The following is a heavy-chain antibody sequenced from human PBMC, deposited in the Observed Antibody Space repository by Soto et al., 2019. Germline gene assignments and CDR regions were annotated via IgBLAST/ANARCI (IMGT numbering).Heavy chain of an antibody. CDR2: IYYSGST. V-gene: IGHV4-59*01. CDR3: ASQMASEAPFDY. CDR1: GGSISSYY. Sequence: SETLSLTWTVSGGSISSYYWSWIRQPPGKGLEWIGYIYYSGSTNCNPSLKSRVTISVDTSKNQFSLKLSSVTAADTAVYYCASQMASEAPFDYWGQGTLVTVSS. D-gene: IGHD5-12*01. J-gene: IGHJ4*02.